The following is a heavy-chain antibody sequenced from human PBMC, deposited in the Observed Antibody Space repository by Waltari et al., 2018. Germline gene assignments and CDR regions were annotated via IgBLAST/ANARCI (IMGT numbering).Heavy chain of an antibody. D-gene: IGHD2-2*01. Sequence: QVPLVPSGAELKRPRAAVKGSGNTSVYTFTAYTLPWVRQAPGEGLEGMGWVNPDTGGTYCAQKFQDRVTMTRDTSTSTAYMDLNRLTSDDTAVYFCASYSSSFFPLDAFQIWGQGTMVTVSS. CDR1: VYTFTAYT. CDR3: ASYSSSFFPLDAFQI. J-gene: IGHJ3*02. V-gene: IGHV1-2*02. CDR2: VNPDTGGT.